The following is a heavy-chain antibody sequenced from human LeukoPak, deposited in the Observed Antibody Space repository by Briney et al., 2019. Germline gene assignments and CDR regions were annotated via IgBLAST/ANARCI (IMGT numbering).Heavy chain of an antibody. D-gene: IGHD6-6*01. Sequence: GGSLRLSCSASGFXFSDYAIHWVRQAPGKGLEYVSGISSSGGNTYYTDSVKGRFTVSRDNSKNRLYLQMSSLRPEDTAGYYCVKGLYSSSKNWFDPWGQGTLVTVSS. J-gene: IGHJ5*02. CDR1: GFXFSDYA. V-gene: IGHV3-64D*09. CDR3: VKGLYSSSKNWFDP. CDR2: ISSSGGNT.